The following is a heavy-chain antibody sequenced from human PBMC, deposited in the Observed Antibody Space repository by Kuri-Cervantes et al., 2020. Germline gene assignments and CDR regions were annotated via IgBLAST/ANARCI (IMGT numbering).Heavy chain of an antibody. CDR2: IYYSGST. CDR1: GGSFSGYY. Sequence: SQTLSLTCAVYGGSFSGYYWSWIRQPPGKGLEWIGYIYYSGSTNYNPSLKSRVTISVDTSKNQFSLKLSSVTAADTAVYYCAREMITFGGAGGAFDIWGQGTTVTVSS. CDR3: AREMITFGGAGGAFDI. J-gene: IGHJ3*02. D-gene: IGHD3-16*01. V-gene: IGHV4-59*13.